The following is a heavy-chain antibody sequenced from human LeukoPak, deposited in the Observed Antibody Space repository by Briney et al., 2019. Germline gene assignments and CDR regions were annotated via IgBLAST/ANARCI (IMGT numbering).Heavy chain of an antibody. CDR1: GYTFTSYY. J-gene: IGHJ6*02. CDR2: ITPSGGST. Sequence: ASVKVSCKASGYTFTSYYMHWVRQPPGQGLEWMGIITPSGGSTSYAQKFQGRVTMTRDTSKSTVYMELSSLRSEDTAVYYCARGDCSSTSCYQTDNYGMDVWGQGTTVTVSS. D-gene: IGHD2-2*01. V-gene: IGHV1-46*01. CDR3: ARGDCSSTSCYQTDNYGMDV.